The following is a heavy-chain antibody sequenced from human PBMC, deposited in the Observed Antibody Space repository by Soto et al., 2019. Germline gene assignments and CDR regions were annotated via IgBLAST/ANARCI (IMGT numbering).Heavy chain of an antibody. J-gene: IGHJ6*02. D-gene: IGHD1-7*01. V-gene: IGHV1-69*13. CDR1: GGTFSSYA. Sequence: ASVKVSCKASGGTFSSYAISWVRQAPGQGLEWMGGIIPIFGTANYAQKFQGRVTITADESTSTAYMELSSLRSEDTAVYYCARAHAELYYYYGMDVWGQGTTVTVSS. CDR3: ARAHAELYYYYGMDV. CDR2: IIPIFGTA.